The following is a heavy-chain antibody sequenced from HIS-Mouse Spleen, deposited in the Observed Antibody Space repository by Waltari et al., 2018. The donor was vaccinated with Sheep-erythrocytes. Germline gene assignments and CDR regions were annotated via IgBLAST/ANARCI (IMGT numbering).Heavy chain of an antibody. J-gene: IGHJ4*02. CDR1: CFTFRSYG. V-gene: IGHV3-30*18. CDR3: AKDRGHFDY. Sequence: QVQLVESGGGVVKPGRSLRLSCAASCFTFRSYGMHWVRQAPGKGLEWVAVISYDGSNKYYADSVKGRFTISRDNSKNTLYLQMNSLRAEDTAVYYCAKDRGHFDYWGQGTLVTVSS. CDR2: ISYDGSNK.